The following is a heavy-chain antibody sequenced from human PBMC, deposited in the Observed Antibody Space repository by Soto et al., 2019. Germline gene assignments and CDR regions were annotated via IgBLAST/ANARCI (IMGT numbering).Heavy chain of an antibody. CDR2: INPNSGGT. D-gene: IGHD3-10*01. Sequence: ASVKVSCKASGYTFTGYYMHCVLQAPGQWLDWMGCINPNSGGTNYAQKFQGRVTMTRDTSISTAYMELSRLRSDDTAVYYCARGVREGFSDYWGQGTLVTVSS. J-gene: IGHJ4*02. CDR1: GYTFTGYY. V-gene: IGHV1-2*02. CDR3: ARGVREGFSDY.